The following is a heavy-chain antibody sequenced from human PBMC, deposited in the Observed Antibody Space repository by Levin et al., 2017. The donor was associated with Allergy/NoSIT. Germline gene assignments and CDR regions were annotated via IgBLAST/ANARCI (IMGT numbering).Heavy chain of an antibody. CDR1: GGSISSGDHY. CDR3: AREVDYDVLAEYYSPYYFDF. V-gene: IGHV4-30-4*01. Sequence: SETLSLTCTVSGGSISSGDHYWSWIRQPPGKGLEWVGYIYYSGTTNYNPSLKSRLTMSIDTSRNQFSVRRTSVTAADTAVYYCAREVDYDVLAEYYSPYYFDFWGQGTLVTVSS. J-gene: IGHJ4*02. D-gene: IGHD3-9*01. CDR2: IYYSGTT.